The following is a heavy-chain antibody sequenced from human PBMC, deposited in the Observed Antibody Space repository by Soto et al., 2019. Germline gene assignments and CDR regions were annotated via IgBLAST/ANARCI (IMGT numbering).Heavy chain of an antibody. J-gene: IGHJ6*02. D-gene: IGHD6-19*01. V-gene: IGHV1-69*12. CDR1: GGTFSNYA. CDR2: IVPIFGTT. Sequence: QVQLVQSGAEVKKPGSSVKVSCKASGGTFSNYAISWVRQAPGQGLEWMGGIVPIFGTTYYAQKFQGRVAIIADDSTTTAYSELSSLRSEDTAMYYCARVEAVAGIYNYHGLDVWGQGTAVSVSS. CDR3: ARVEAVAGIYNYHGLDV.